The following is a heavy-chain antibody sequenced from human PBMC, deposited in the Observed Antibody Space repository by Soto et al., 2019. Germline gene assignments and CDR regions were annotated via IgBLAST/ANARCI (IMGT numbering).Heavy chain of an antibody. CDR2: IYYSGST. D-gene: IGHD4-17*01. CDR3: AREILRGDYVYYSDY. V-gene: IGHV4-61*01. J-gene: IGHJ4*02. Sequence: SETLSLTCTVSGGSVSSGSYYWSWIQQPPGKGLEWIGYIYYSGSTNYNPSLKSRVTISVDTSKNQFSLKLSSVTAADTAVYYCAREILRGDYVYYSDYWGQGTLVTVSS. CDR1: GGSVSSGSYY.